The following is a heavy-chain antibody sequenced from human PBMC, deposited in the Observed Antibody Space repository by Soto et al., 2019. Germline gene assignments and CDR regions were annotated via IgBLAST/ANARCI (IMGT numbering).Heavy chain of an antibody. V-gene: IGHV3-74*03. CDR3: AREGSLGLDV. D-gene: IGHD3-10*01. CDR1: GFIFSSFW. Sequence: EVRLEEAGGGFVKPGGSLRVSCSGSGFIFSSFWMHWVRQGPGKGLEWVSRINGDGASLAYADSVKGRFSISRDNVKNTLHLQMNSLGAVDAAVYFCAREGSLGLDVWGRGTTVTVSS. J-gene: IGHJ6*02. CDR2: INGDGASL.